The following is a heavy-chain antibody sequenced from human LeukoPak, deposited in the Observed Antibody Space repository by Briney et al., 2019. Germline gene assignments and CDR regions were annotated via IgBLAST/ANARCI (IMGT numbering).Heavy chain of an antibody. CDR2: VSYDGGTK. CDR1: GFIFSNFA. Sequence: GGSLRLSCAAPGFIFSNFAMHWVRQAPGKGLEWVAFVSYDGGTKYYADSVKGRFTISRDNSKNTLFLQMSSLRAEDTAVYYCARDYYDDSSDSFDSWGQGTLVTVSS. D-gene: IGHD3-22*01. J-gene: IGHJ4*02. CDR3: ARDYYDDSSDSFDS. V-gene: IGHV3-30-3*01.